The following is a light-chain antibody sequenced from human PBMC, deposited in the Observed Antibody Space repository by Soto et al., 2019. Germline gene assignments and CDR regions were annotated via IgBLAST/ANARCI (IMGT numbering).Light chain of an antibody. CDR2: DAS. V-gene: IGKV1-5*01. CDR1: QSISSW. CDR3: QQYNSYGT. J-gene: IGKJ1*01. Sequence: DIQMTQSPSTLSASVGDRVTITCRASQSISSWLAWYQQKPGKAPKLLIYDASSLESGVPASFSGSGSGTEFTLTIISLQPDDFATYDCQQYNSYGTFGQGTKVEIK.